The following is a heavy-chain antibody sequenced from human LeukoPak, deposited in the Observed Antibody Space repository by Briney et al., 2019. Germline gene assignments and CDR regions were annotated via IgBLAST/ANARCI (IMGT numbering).Heavy chain of an antibody. V-gene: IGHV1-46*01. Sequence: ASVKVSYKASGYTFTSYYMHWVRQAPGQGLEWMGIINPSGGSTTYAQYFQGRVTMTRDTSTSTVYMELSSLRSEDTAVYYCARGPWHYFDYWGQGTLVTVSS. J-gene: IGHJ4*02. CDR3: ARGPWHYFDY. CDR2: INPSGGST. CDR1: GYTFTSYY. D-gene: IGHD5-24*01.